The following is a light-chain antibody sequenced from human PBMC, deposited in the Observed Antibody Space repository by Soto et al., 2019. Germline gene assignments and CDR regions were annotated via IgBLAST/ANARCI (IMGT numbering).Light chain of an antibody. CDR2: HVT. V-gene: IGLV2-14*01. Sequence: QSVLTQPASVSGSLGQSITISCSGTSSDVGAYNYVSWYQQYPGKAPKLMIYHVTDRPSGVSNRFSGSKSGNTASLTISGLQAEDEADYYCSSYTSSSTLWVFGTGTKVTVL. CDR3: SSYTSSSTLWV. J-gene: IGLJ1*01. CDR1: SSDVGAYNY.